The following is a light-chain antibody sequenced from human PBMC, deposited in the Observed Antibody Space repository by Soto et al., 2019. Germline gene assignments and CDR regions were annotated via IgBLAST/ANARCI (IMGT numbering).Light chain of an antibody. J-gene: IGKJ3*01. CDR2: GAS. Sequence: EIVLTQSPGTLSLSPGERVTLSCRASQTVTSSYLGWYQQKPGQAPRLLIYGASSRATGVPDRFSGSGSGTDFTLTISSLEPEDIAVYFCQQYGGAPFTVGRWTKVDI. CDR1: QTVTSSY. V-gene: IGKV3-20*01. CDR3: QQYGGAPFT.